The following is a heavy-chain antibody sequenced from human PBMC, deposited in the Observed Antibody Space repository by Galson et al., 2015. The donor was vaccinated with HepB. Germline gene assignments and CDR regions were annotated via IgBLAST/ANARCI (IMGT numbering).Heavy chain of an antibody. J-gene: IGHJ4*02. V-gene: IGHV3-30-3*01. CDR1: GFTFSSYA. D-gene: IGHD3-3*01. CDR3: ARDLGVGAISITIFGVVMSGVDY. Sequence: SLRLSCAASGFTFSSYAMHWVRQAPGKGLEWVAVISYDGSNKYYADSVKGRFTISRDNSKNTLYLQMNSLRAEDTAVYYCARDLGVGAISITIFGVVMSGVDYWGQGTLVTVSS. CDR2: ISYDGSNK.